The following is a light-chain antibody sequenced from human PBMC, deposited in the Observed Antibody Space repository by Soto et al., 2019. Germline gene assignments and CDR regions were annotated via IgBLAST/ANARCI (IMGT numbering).Light chain of an antibody. CDR3: QQYTSYPLT. CDR2: DAS. Sequence: DIQMTQSPSSLSASIGDRVTIACRASQGIGISLAWFQQKPGNAPKSLIYDASNLQSGVPSMFSGSGSGTVFTLTITSLQPEDFATYYCQQYTSYPLTFGGGTRVEI. V-gene: IGKV1-16*01. J-gene: IGKJ4*01. CDR1: QGIGIS.